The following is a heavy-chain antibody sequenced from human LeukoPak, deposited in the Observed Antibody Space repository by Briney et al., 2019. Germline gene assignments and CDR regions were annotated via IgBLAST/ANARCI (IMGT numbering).Heavy chain of an antibody. D-gene: IGHD6-6*01. CDR2: IYTSGST. CDR1: GGSISSYY. Sequence: PSETLSLTCAVSGGSISSYYWSWIRQPAGKGLEWIGRIYTSGSTNYNPSLKSRVTMSVDTSKNQFSLKLSSVTAADTAVYYCARGSMTFYYYGMDVWGQGTTVTVSS. CDR3: ARGSMTFYYYGMDV. J-gene: IGHJ6*02. V-gene: IGHV4-4*07.